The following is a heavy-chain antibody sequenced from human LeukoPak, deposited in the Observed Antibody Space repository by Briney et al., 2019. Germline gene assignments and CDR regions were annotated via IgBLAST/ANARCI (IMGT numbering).Heavy chain of an antibody. CDR1: GGSFSGYY. CDR2: INHSGST. J-gene: IGHJ4*02. D-gene: IGHD2-2*01. Sequence: PSETLSLTRAVYGGSFSGYYWSWIRQPPGKGLEWIGEINHSGSTNYNPSLKSRVTISVDTSKTQFSLKLSSVTAADTAVYYCARRGVVPAARRQFDYWGQGTLVTVSS. V-gene: IGHV4-34*01. CDR3: ARRGVVPAARRQFDY.